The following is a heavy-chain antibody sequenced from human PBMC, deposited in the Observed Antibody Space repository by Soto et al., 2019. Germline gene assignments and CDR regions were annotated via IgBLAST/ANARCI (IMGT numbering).Heavy chain of an antibody. J-gene: IGHJ5*02. D-gene: IGHD1-20*01. CDR2: ISSNGGST. CDR3: VKDVEPGITGTTIWFDP. Sequence: GGSLRLSCSASGFTFSSYAMHWVRQAPGKGLEYVSAISSNGGSTYYADSVKGRFTISRDNSKNTLYLQMSSLRAEDTAVYYCVKDVEPGITGTTIWFDPWGQGTLVPVYS. CDR1: GFTFSSYA. V-gene: IGHV3-64D*06.